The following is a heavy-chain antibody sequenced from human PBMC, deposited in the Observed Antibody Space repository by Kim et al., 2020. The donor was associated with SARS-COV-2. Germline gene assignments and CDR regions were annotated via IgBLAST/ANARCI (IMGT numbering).Heavy chain of an antibody. CDR2: INHSGST. CDR1: GGSFSGYY. Sequence: SETLSLTCAVYGGSFSGYYWSWIRQPPGKGLEWIGEINHSGSTNYNPSLKSRVTISVDTSKNQFSLKLSSVTAADTAVYYCARGQTDYSSGWYFSYYYYGMDVWGQGTTVTVSS. CDR3: ARGQTDYSSGWYFSYYYYGMDV. V-gene: IGHV4-34*01. D-gene: IGHD6-19*01. J-gene: IGHJ6*02.